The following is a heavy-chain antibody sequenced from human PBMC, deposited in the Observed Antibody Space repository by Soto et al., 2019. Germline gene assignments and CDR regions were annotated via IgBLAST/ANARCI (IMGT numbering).Heavy chain of an antibody. Sequence: QVQLVESGGGVVQPGRSLRLSCAASGFTFSSYGMHWVRQAPGKGLEWVAVISYDGSNKYYADSVKGRFTISRDNSKXXXXXXXXXXXXXXXXXXXXXXXXXXXXXXXXFDYWGQGTLVTASS. CDR2: ISYDGSNK. J-gene: IGHJ4*02. CDR1: GFTFSSYG. CDR3: XXXXXXXXXXXXFDY. V-gene: IGHV3-30*03.